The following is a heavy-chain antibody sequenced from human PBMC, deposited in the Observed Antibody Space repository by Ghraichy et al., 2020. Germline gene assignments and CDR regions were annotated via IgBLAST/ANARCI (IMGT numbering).Heavy chain of an antibody. CDR2: IFSNDEK. Sequence: SGPTLVQPTETLTLTCTVSGFSLSNARMGVSWIRQPPGKALEWLAHIFSNDEKSYSTSLKSRLTISKDTSKSQVVLTMTNMDPVDTATYYCARNWAGWYDAFDIWGQGTMVTVSS. CDR3: ARNWAGWYDAFDI. D-gene: IGHD6-13*01. J-gene: IGHJ3*02. CDR1: GFSLSNARMG. V-gene: IGHV2-26*01.